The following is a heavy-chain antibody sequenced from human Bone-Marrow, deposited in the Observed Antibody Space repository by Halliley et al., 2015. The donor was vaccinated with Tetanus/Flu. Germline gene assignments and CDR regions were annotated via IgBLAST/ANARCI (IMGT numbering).Heavy chain of an antibody. V-gene: IGHV3-33*01. CDR3: GREGDEYCVSSTCYSEGMDV. CDR2: ISYDGRNK. Sequence: CAASGFSFSTHDMQWVRQAPGKGLEWVAIISYDGRNKYYGDSVRGRFSISRDNSKNAVYLQMNSLRDEDTAVYYCGREGDEYCVSSTCYSEGMDVWGQGTTVTVSS. J-gene: IGHJ6*02. D-gene: IGHD2-2*01. CDR1: GFSFSTHD.